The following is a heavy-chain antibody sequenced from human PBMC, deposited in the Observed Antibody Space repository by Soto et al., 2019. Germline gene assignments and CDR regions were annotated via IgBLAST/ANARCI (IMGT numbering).Heavy chain of an antibody. CDR2: IYWNDDK. V-gene: IGHV2-5*01. D-gene: IGHD3-3*01. Sequence: GSGPTLVNPTQTLTLTCTSSGFSLSTSGVGVGWIRQPPGKALEWLALIYWNDDKRYSPSLKSRLTITKDTSKNQVVLTMTNMDPVDTATYYCAHSWGIFGVVFARFDPWGQGTLVTVSS. CDR3: AHSWGIFGVVFARFDP. CDR1: GFSLSTSGVG. J-gene: IGHJ5*02.